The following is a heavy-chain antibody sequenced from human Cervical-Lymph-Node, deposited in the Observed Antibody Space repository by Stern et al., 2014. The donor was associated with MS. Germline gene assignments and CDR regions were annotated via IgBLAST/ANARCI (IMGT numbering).Heavy chain of an antibody. Sequence: VQLVESGPGLVKPSETLSLTCNVSGASINSDDYYWSWIRQSAGKGLEWIGRVFSSGRTSYNHSLKSRFTIPVDTSKTHFSLKRSSGTAADTAVYYCARAADHGEYYYYGMDVWGQGTTVTVA. J-gene: IGHJ6*02. CDR2: VFSSGRT. CDR1: GASINSDDYY. V-gene: IGHV4-61*02. CDR3: ARAADHGEYYYYGMDV. D-gene: IGHD4-17*01.